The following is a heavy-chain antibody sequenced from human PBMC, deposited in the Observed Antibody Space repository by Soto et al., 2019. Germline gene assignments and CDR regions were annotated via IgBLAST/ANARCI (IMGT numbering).Heavy chain of an antibody. CDR3: AKIGRAGYSGYDSFGLDAFDI. D-gene: IGHD5-12*01. J-gene: IGHJ3*02. Sequence: PGGSLRLSCAASGFTFSSYGMHWVRQAPGKGLEWVAVISYDGSNKYYADSVKGRFTISRDNSKNTLYLQMNSLRAEDTAVYYCAKIGRAGYSGYDSFGLDAFDIWGQGTMVTVSS. CDR1: GFTFSSYG. CDR2: ISYDGSNK. V-gene: IGHV3-30*18.